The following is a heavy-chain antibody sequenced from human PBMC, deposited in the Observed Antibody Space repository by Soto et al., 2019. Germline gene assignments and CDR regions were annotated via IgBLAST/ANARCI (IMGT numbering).Heavy chain of an antibody. CDR3: ARDFGGYRYYYGMDV. D-gene: IGHD5-18*01. J-gene: IGHJ6*02. Sequence: SVKVSCKASGGTFSSYAISWVRQAPGQGLEWMGGIIPIFGTANYAQKFQGRVTITADESTSTAYMELSSPRSEDTAVYYCARDFGGYRYYYGMDVWGQGTTVTVSS. CDR1: GGTFSSYA. CDR2: IIPIFGTA. V-gene: IGHV1-69*13.